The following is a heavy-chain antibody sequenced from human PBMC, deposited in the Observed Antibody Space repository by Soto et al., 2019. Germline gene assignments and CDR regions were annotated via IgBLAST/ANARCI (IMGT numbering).Heavy chain of an antibody. CDR2: IYYTGMT. Sequence: SETLSLTCTVSGTSISSSDYYWGWIRQPPGKGLEWITSIYYTGMTYYNPSLKSRVTISVDRSKNQLSLNLSFVTAADTSVYYCATMGTPATGLYFFDYWGQGSLVTVSS. J-gene: IGHJ4*02. D-gene: IGHD2-15*01. CDR3: ATMGTPATGLYFFDY. CDR1: GTSISSSDYY. V-gene: IGHV4-39*01.